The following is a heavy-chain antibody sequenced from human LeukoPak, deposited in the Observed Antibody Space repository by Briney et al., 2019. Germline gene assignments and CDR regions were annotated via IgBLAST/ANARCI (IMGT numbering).Heavy chain of an antibody. CDR2: ISSSSSYI. Sequence: GGSLRLSCAASGFTFSSYSMNWVRQAPGKGLEWVSSISSSSSYIYYADSVKGRFTISRDNAKNSLYLQMNSLRAEDTAEYYCARDVLMAVGVWFDPWGQGTLVTVSS. D-gene: IGHD5-24*01. CDR1: GFTFSSYS. J-gene: IGHJ5*02. CDR3: ARDVLMAVGVWFDP. V-gene: IGHV3-21*01.